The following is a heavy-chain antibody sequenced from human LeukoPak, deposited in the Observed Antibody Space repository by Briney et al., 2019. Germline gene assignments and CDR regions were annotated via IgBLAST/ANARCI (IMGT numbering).Heavy chain of an antibody. CDR2: INPNSGGT. V-gene: IGHV1-2*02. CDR1: GGTFSSYA. CDR3: ARDWRIRFLEWPPFGFDP. J-gene: IGHJ5*02. Sequence: ASAKVSCKASGGTFSSYAISWVRQAPGQGLEWMGWINPNSGGTNYAQKFQGRVTMTRDTSISTAYMELSRLRSDDTAVYYCARDWRIRFLEWPPFGFDPWGQGTLVTVSS. D-gene: IGHD3-3*01.